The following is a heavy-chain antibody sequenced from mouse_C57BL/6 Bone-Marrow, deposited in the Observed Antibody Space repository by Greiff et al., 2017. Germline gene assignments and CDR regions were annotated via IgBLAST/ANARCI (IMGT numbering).Heavy chain of an antibody. CDR1: GYTFTSYW. D-gene: IGHD2-2*01. J-gene: IGHJ2*01. CDR3: ARGETMVTTGYFDY. CDR2: IHPNSGST. Sequence: QVQLQQPGAELVKPGASVKLSCKASGYTFTSYWMHWVKQRPGQGLEWIGMIHPNSGSTNYNEKFKSKATLTVDKSASTAYMQLSSLTSEDSAVYDCARGETMVTTGYFDYWGQGTTLTVSS. V-gene: IGHV1-64*01.